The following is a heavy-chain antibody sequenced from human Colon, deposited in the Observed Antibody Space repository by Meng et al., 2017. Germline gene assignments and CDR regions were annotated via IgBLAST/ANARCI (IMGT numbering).Heavy chain of an antibody. Sequence: QVQLQESGPGLVKSSETLSLTCTVSGGSMTTYYWSWIRQPAGKTLEWIGRIYSTGSINYNSSLASRVTMSVDTSKNQFSLKLRSVTAADTAVYYCARDRISRGFDYWGQGTQVTVSS. CDR2: IYSTGSI. CDR3: ARDRISRGFDY. V-gene: IGHV4-4*07. J-gene: IGHJ4*02. D-gene: IGHD2-21*01. CDR1: GGSMTTYY.